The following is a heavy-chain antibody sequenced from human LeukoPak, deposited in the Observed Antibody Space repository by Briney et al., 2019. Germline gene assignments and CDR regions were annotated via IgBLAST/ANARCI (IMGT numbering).Heavy chain of an antibody. CDR3: ARAPPVPAAHDAFDI. CDR1: GGSISSGDYY. D-gene: IGHD2-2*01. V-gene: IGHV4-30-4*01. Sequence: SETLSLTCTVSGGSISSGDYYWSWIRQPPGKGLEWIGYIYYGGSTYYNPSLKSRVTISVDTSKNQFSLKLSSVTAADTAVYYCARAPPVPAAHDAFDIWGQGTMVTVSS. J-gene: IGHJ3*02. CDR2: IYYGGST.